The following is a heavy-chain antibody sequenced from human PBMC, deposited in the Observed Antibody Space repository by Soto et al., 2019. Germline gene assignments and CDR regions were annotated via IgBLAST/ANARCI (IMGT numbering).Heavy chain of an antibody. V-gene: IGHV4-59*08. CDR2: IYYSGST. CDR3: ARAKAPLYSSSWYWFDP. J-gene: IGHJ5*02. CDR1: GGFISSYY. D-gene: IGHD6-13*01. Sequence: SETLSLTCTVSGGFISSYYWSLIRQPPGKGLEWIGYIYYSGSTNYNPSLKSRVTISVDTSKNQFSLKLSSVTAADTAVYYCARAKAPLYSSSWYWFDPWGQGTLVTVSS.